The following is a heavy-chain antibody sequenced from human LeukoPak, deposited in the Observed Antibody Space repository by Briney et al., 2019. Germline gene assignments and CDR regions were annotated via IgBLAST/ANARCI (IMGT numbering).Heavy chain of an antibody. CDR2: IKQDGSEK. CDR1: GFTFSSYW. V-gene: IGHV3-7*01. J-gene: IGHJ5*02. CDR3: ARHLKYYYGSGSEGDWFDP. Sequence: GGSLRLSCAASGFTFSSYWMSWVRQAPGKGLEWVANIKQDGSEKYYVDSVKGRFTISRDNAKNSLYLQMNSLRAEDTAVYYCARHLKYYYGSGSEGDWFDPWGQGTLVTVSS. D-gene: IGHD3-10*01.